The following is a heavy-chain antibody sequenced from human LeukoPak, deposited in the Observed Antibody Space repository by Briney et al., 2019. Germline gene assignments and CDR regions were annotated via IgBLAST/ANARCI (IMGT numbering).Heavy chain of an antibody. Sequence: PSETLSLTYAVYGGSFSGYYWSWIRQPPGKGLEWIGEINHSGSTNYNPSLKSRVTISVDTSKNQFSLKLSSVTAADTAVYYCARRGSSWYFDYWGQGTLGTVSS. D-gene: IGHD6-13*01. V-gene: IGHV4-34*01. CDR1: GGSFSGYY. CDR3: ARRGSSWYFDY. CDR2: INHSGST. J-gene: IGHJ4*02.